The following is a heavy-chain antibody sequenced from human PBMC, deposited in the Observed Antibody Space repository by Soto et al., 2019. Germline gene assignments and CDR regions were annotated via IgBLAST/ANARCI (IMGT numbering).Heavy chain of an antibody. CDR3: ARGPFASHPLFEIAEQNWFDP. J-gene: IGHJ5*02. V-gene: IGHV3-21*01. CDR2: ISSSSSNT. CDR1: GFSFSSFA. D-gene: IGHD3-16*01. Sequence: GGSLRLSCAASGFSFSSFAMNWVRQAPGKGLEWVSIISSSSSNTYYADSVKGRFTISRDNAKNSLYLQMNSLRAEDTAVYYCARGPFASHPLFEIAEQNWFDPWGQGTLVTVSS.